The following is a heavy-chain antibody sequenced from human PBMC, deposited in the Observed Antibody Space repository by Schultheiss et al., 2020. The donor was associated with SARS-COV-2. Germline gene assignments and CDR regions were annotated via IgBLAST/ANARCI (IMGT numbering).Heavy chain of an antibody. CDR1: GFTFSSYG. V-gene: IGHV3-33*06. Sequence: GESLKISCAASGFTFSSYGMHWVRQAPGKGLEWVAVIWYDGSNKYYADSVKGRFTISRDNSKNALILQMNSLRAEDTAIYYCAKSRIMATYYYYGMDVWGQGTTVTVSS. D-gene: IGHD2-8*01. CDR3: AKSRIMATYYYYGMDV. J-gene: IGHJ6*02. CDR2: IWYDGSNK.